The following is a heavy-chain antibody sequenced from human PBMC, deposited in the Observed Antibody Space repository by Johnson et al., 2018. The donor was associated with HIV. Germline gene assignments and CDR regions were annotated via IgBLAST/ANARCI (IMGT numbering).Heavy chain of an antibody. V-gene: IGHV3-20*04. Sequence: VQLVESGGGVVRPGGSLRLSCAASGFTFDDYGMSWVRQAPGKGLEWVSGINWNGGSTGYADSVKGRLTISRANAKNSLYLQMNSLRAEDTALYYCARGNFWSSSHTSGCDIWGQGTMVTVSS. CDR1: GFTFDDYG. CDR2: INWNGGST. D-gene: IGHD3-3*01. J-gene: IGHJ3*02. CDR3: ARGNFWSSSHTSGCDI.